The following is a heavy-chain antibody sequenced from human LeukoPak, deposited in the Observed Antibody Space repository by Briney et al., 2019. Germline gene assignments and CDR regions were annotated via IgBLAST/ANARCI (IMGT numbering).Heavy chain of an antibody. Sequence: GGSLRLSCAGSGITFSSFWMSWVRQAPGKGLEWVANIKQDGSEKYYVNSVKGRFTISRDNAKNSLYLQMNSLRVEDTAVYYCGREWAVDFWGQGTLVTVSS. J-gene: IGHJ4*02. CDR3: GREWAVDF. V-gene: IGHV3-7*01. CDR2: IKQDGSEK. CDR1: GITFSSFW.